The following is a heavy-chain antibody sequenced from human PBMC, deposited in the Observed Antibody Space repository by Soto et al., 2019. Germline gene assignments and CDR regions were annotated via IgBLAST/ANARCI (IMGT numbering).Heavy chain of an antibody. V-gene: IGHV1-69*01. J-gene: IGHJ6*02. Sequence: QVQLVQSGAEVKKPGSSVKVSCKASGDTFSSYGISWVRQAPGQGLEWMGGIIPIFDTPNYAQKFQGRVTITADESTSTAYMELSSLRSEDTAVYYCARDLDVETAMVNDYYGMDVWGQGTTVTVSS. D-gene: IGHD5-18*01. CDR3: ARDLDVETAMVNDYYGMDV. CDR2: IIPIFDTP. CDR1: GDTFSSYG.